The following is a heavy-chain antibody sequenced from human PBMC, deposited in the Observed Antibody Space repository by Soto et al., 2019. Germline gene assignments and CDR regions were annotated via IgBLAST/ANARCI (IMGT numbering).Heavy chain of an antibody. CDR2: IYYSGST. CDR1: GGSVSSGSYY. CDR3: AREVVAATAVFCYYYGMDV. D-gene: IGHD2-15*01. V-gene: IGHV4-61*01. Sequence: SETLSLTCTVSGGSVSSGSYYWSWIRQPPGKGLQWIGYIYYSGSTNYNPSLKSRVTISVDTSKNQFSLKLSSVTAADPAVYYCAREVVAATAVFCYYYGMDVWGQVTTVTVSS. J-gene: IGHJ6*02.